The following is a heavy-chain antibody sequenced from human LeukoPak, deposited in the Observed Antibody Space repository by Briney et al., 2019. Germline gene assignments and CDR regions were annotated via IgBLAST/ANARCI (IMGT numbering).Heavy chain of an antibody. J-gene: IGHJ4*02. CDR2: VSGSGGST. V-gene: IGHV3-23*01. D-gene: IGHD6-19*01. Sequence: TGGSLRLSCAASGFTFSSYAMSWVRQAPGKGLEWVSAVSGSGGSTYYADSVKGRFTISRANSKYTLYLQMNSLRAEDTAVYYCAVCSGWFERVFDYWGQGTLVTVSS. CDR1: GFTFSSYA. CDR3: AVCSGWFERVFDY.